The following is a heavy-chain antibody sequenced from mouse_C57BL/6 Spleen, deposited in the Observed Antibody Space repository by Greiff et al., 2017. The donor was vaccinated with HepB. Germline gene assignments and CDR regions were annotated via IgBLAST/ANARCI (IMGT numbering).Heavy chain of an antibody. CDR3: ARGYYGSSYGDY. D-gene: IGHD1-1*01. CDR2: INPSSGYT. J-gene: IGHJ2*01. V-gene: IGHV1-4*01. CDR1: GYTFTSYT. Sequence: VQLVESGAELARPGASVKMSCKASGYTFTSYTMHWVKQRPGQGLEWIGYINPSSGYTKYNQKFKDKATLTADKSSSTAYMQLSSLTSEDSAVYYCARGYYGSSYGDYWGQGTTLTVSS.